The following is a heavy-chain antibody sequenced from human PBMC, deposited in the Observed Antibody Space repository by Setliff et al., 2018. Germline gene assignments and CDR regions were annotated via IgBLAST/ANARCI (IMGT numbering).Heavy chain of an antibody. Sequence: SETLSLTCAVYGGSLSGYYWSWIRQHPGKGLEWIGYIYYSGSTYYNPSLKSRVTVSVDTSKNQFSLKLSSVTAADTAVYYCTRLYYTSRALYFDIWGQGHPVRLL. CDR1: GGSLSGYY. CDR2: IYYSGST. V-gene: IGHV4-31*11. CDR3: TRLYYTSRALYFDI. D-gene: IGHD3-3*01. J-gene: IGHJ4*02.